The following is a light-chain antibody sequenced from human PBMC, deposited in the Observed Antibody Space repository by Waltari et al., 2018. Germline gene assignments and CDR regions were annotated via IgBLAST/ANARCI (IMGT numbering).Light chain of an antibody. J-gene: IGLJ2*01. Sequence: QSALTQPASVSGSSGQSIIISCTGTSSDVGSYNAVSWYQQHPGKAPKLMIYEGRKRPSGVSNRFSGSKSGNTASLTISGLQAEDEADYYCSSYAGSRTLVFGGGTKLTVL. V-gene: IGLV2-23*01. CDR3: SSYAGSRTLV. CDR2: EGR. CDR1: SSDVGSYNA.